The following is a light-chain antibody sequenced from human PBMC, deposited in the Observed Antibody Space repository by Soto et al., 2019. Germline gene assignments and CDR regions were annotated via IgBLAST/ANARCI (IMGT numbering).Light chain of an antibody. CDR2: DVT. CDR3: SSYTTSSTVI. CDR1: SSDVGGYDY. J-gene: IGLJ2*01. Sequence: QSALTQPASVSGSPGQSITISCTGTSSDVGGYDYVSWYQQHPGKAPKLMIYDVTNRPSGDSNRFSGSKSGNTASLTISGLQAGDEADYYCSSYTTSSTVIFGGGTKLTVL. V-gene: IGLV2-14*03.